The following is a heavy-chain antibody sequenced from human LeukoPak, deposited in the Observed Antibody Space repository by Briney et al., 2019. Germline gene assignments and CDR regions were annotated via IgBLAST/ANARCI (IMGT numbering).Heavy chain of an antibody. CDR1: GFTFSNYW. CDR3: ARDLDTYALLIAYDTFDN. V-gene: IGHV3-7*01. Sequence: GGSLRLSCEGSGFTFSNYWMTWVRQAPGKGLEWVANIKPNGIEEHYADSVEGRFTISRDNAKNSLYLQMNSLRAEDTAVYYCARDLDTYALLIAYDTFDNWGQGTMVTVSS. CDR2: IKPNGIEE. D-gene: IGHD2-21*01. J-gene: IGHJ3*02.